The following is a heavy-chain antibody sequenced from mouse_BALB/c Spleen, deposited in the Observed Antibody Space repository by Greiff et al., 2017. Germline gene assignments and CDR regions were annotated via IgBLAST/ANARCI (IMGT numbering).Heavy chain of an antibody. Sequence: QVHVKQPGAELVKPGASVKLSCKASGYTFTSYWMHWVKQRPGQGLEWIGEIDPSDSYTNYNQKFKGKATLTVDKSSSTAYMQLSSLTSEDSAVYYCARDSSGPVDYWGQGTSVTVSS. CDR3: ARDSSGPVDY. J-gene: IGHJ4*01. V-gene: IGHV1-69*02. CDR2: IDPSDSYT. D-gene: IGHD3-2*01. CDR1: GYTFTSYW.